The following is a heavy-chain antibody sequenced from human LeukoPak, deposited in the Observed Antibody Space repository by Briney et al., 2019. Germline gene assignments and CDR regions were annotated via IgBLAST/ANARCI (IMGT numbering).Heavy chain of an antibody. J-gene: IGHJ4*02. V-gene: IGHV4-39*01. CDR2: IYYSGST. Sequence: SETLSLTCTVSGGSISSSSYYWGWIRQAPGKGLEWIGSIYYSGSTYYNPSLKSRVTISVDTSKNQFSLKLSSVTAADTAVYYCARLSSSWSSVASDYWGQGTLVTVSS. D-gene: IGHD6-13*01. CDR1: GGSISSSSYY. CDR3: ARLSSSWSSVASDY.